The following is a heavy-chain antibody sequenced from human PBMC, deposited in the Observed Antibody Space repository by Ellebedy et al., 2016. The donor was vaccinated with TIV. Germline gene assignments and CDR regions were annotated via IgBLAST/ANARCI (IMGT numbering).Heavy chain of an antibody. Sequence: GESLKISCAASGFSFSTFGTYTMSWVRQAPGKGLEWVSSISATSSYIYYADSVKGRFTVSRDNAENSLFLQLNSLRVDDTAVYYCARDEPAFDIWGQGTMVTVSS. CDR2: ISATSSYI. CDR1: GFSFSTFGTYT. J-gene: IGHJ3*02. D-gene: IGHD1-14*01. CDR3: ARDEPAFDI. V-gene: IGHV3-21*01.